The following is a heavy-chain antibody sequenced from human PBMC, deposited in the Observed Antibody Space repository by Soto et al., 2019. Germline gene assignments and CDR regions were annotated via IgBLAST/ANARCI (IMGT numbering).Heavy chain of an antibody. CDR2: IYYSGST. CDR1: GGSISSYY. V-gene: IGHV4-59*01. J-gene: IGHJ4*02. D-gene: IGHD3-22*01. Sequence: SETLSLTCTVSGGSISSYYWSWIRQTPGKGLEWIGYIYYSGSTNYNPSLKSRVTISVDTSKNQFSLKLSSVTAADTAVYYCARTDYYDSSGSFDYWGQGTLVTVSS. CDR3: ARTDYYDSSGSFDY.